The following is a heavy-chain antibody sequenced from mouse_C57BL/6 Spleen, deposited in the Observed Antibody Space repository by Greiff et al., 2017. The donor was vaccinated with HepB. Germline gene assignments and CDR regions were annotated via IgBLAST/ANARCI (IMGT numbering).Heavy chain of an antibody. Sequence: VQLQQSGPELVKPGASVKISCKASGYAFSSSWMNWVKQRPGKGLEWIGRIYPGDGDTNYNGKFKGKATLTADKSSSTAYMQLSSLTSEDSAVYFCARWNGGHTVGEGYYFDYWGQGTTLTVSS. CDR1: GYAFSSSW. V-gene: IGHV1-82*01. CDR3: ARWNGGHTVGEGYYFDY. J-gene: IGHJ2*01. D-gene: IGHD1-1*01. CDR2: IYPGDGDT.